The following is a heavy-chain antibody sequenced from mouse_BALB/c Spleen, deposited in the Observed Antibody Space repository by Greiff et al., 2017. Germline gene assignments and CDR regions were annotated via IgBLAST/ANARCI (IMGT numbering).Heavy chain of an antibody. CDR3: DRPYGNYPFYYAMDY. V-gene: IGHV1-55*01. CDR2: IYPGSGST. D-gene: IGHD2-1*01. J-gene: IGHJ4*01. CDR1: GYNFTSYW. Sequence: VQLQQPGAELVKPGTSVKLSCKASGYNFTSYWINWVKLRPGQGLEWIGDIYPGSGSTKYNEKFKSKATLTVATSSSTAYMQLSSLASEDSVPYYCDRPYGNYPFYYAMDYWGQGTSVTVSS.